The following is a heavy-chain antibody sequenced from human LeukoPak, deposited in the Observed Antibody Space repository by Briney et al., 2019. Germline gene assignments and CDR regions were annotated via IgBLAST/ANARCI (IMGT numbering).Heavy chain of an antibody. CDR1: GGSFSGYY. Sequence: KPSESLSLTCAVYGGSFSGYYWSWVRPPPGKGLGWIGENNHSGSTNYNPSLKSRVTISVDTSKNQFSLKLSSVTAADAAVYYCARGLHYYGSGSYCDYWGQGTLVTVSS. CDR3: ARGLHYYGSGSYCDY. CDR2: NNHSGST. J-gene: IGHJ4*02. V-gene: IGHV4-34*01. D-gene: IGHD3-10*01.